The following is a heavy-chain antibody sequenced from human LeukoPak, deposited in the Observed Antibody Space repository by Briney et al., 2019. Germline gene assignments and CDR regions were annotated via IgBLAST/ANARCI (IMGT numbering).Heavy chain of an antibody. D-gene: IGHD5-18*01. V-gene: IGHV3-11*01. CDR2: ISSGGSTI. Sequence: GGSLRLSCAASGFTFSDYYMSWIRQAPGKGLEWVSYISSGGSTIYYADSVKGRFTISRDNAKNSLYLQMNSLRAEDTAVYYCARTDTAMAAWVDYWGQGTLVTVSS. J-gene: IGHJ4*02. CDR3: ARTDTAMAAWVDY. CDR1: GFTFSDYY.